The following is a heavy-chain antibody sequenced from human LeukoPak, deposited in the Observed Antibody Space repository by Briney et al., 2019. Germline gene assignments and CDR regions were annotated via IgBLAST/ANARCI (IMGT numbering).Heavy chain of an antibody. D-gene: IGHD2-2*01. CDR2: ISSSSSYI. CDR3: ARVRGQQLLFAHDY. V-gene: IGHV3-21*01. CDR1: GFTFSSYS. Sequence: GGSLRLSCAASGFTFSSYSMNWVRQAPGKGLEWVSSISSSSSYIYYADSVKGRFTISRDNAKKSLYLQMNSLRAEDTAVYHCARVRGQQLLFAHDYWGQGTLVIVSS. J-gene: IGHJ4*02.